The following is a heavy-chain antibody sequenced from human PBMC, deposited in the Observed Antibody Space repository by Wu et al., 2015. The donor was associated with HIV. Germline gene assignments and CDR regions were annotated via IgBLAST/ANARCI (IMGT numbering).Heavy chain of an antibody. D-gene: IGHD3-16*01. Sequence: QVQLVQSGAEVKKPGSSVKVSCKASGGTFSSYAISWVRQAPGQGLEWMGGIIPIFGTANYAQKFQGRVTITADESTSTAYMELSSLRSEDTAVYYCARSDGGLQVGYYYYMDVWGKGTTVTVSS. CDR2: IIPIFGTA. CDR3: ARSDGGLQVGYYYYMDV. J-gene: IGHJ6*03. V-gene: IGHV1-69*12. CDR1: GGTFSSYA.